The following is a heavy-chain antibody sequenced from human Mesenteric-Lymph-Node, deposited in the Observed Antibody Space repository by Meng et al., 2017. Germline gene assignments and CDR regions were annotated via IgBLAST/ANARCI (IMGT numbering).Heavy chain of an antibody. J-gene: IGHJ4*02. V-gene: IGHV4-31*03. CDR1: GGSVSSGGYY. D-gene: IGHD6-19*01. CDR3: ARVSSGWDYFDY. CDR2: IYYSGST. Sequence: QVHLQESGPGLVKPSPTLSLTCTVSGGSVSSGGYYWTWIRQHPGKGLEWFGHIYYSGSTFYNPSLKRRVIISIDTSKNQFSLNLRSVTAADTAVYYCARVSSGWDYFDYWGQGTLVTVSS.